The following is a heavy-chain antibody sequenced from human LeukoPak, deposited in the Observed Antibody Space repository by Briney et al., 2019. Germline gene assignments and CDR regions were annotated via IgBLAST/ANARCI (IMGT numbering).Heavy chain of an antibody. J-gene: IGHJ4*02. Sequence: SETLSLTCTVSGGSISSYYWSWIRQPAGRGLEWIGRIYSSGNTNYNPSLESRVTMSVDTSKNQFSLKLSSVTAADTAAYYCARDRVKGDPVHYWGLGTLVTVSS. V-gene: IGHV4-4*07. D-gene: IGHD1-26*01. CDR1: GGSISSYY. CDR2: IYSSGNT. CDR3: ARDRVKGDPVHY.